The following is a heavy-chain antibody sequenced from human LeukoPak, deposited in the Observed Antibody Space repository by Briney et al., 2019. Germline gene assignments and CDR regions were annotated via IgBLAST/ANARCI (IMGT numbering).Heavy chain of an antibody. CDR3: ARSLIVVVPAAISTRYYYYYGMDV. CDR1: GYTFTIYG. Sequence: ASVKVSCKASGYTFTIYGINWVRQAPGQGGEWVGWMNPNSGKTVYSHKFQRRVTMTMNTSISTAYMELSSLRSEDTAVYYCARSLIVVVPAAISTRYYYYYGMDVWGQGTTVTVSS. D-gene: IGHD2-2*02. V-gene: IGHV1-8*01. CDR2: MNPNSGKT. J-gene: IGHJ6*02.